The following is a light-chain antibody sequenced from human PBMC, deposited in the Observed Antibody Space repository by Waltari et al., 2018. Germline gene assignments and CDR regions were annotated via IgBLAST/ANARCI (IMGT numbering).Light chain of an antibody. CDR2: DAS. J-gene: IGKJ4*01. Sequence: EIVLTQSPATLSLPPGERATLSCRASQSVRTYLAWYQHRPGLAPRLLIYDASNRATDVPARFSGSGSGTDFTLTISSLQPEDFAVYYCQERSNWPGGAFGGGTKVE. CDR3: QERSNWPGGA. CDR1: QSVRTY. V-gene: IGKV3-11*01.